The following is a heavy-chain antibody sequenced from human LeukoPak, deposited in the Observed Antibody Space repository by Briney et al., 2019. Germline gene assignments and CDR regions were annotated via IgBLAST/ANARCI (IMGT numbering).Heavy chain of an antibody. Sequence: SETLSLTCTVSGGSISSYYWSWIRQPPGEGLEWIGEINHSGSTNYNPSLKSRVTISVDTSKNQFSLKLSSVTAADTAVYYCAREARYYYDSSGYYSRYFQHWGQGTLVTVSS. CDR3: AREARYYYDSSGYYSRYFQH. CDR1: GGSISSYY. D-gene: IGHD3-22*01. V-gene: IGHV4-34*01. J-gene: IGHJ1*01. CDR2: INHSGST.